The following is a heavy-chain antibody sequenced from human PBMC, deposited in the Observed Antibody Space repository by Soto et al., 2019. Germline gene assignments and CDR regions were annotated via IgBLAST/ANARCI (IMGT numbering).Heavy chain of an antibody. D-gene: IGHD4-17*01. CDR1: GFSLTNGRMG. J-gene: IGHJ6*02. Sequence: QVTLKESGPVLVKPTETLTLTCSVSGFSLTNGRMGVSWIRQPPVKALEWLAHFFSDAERSYSTSMQSRLNMYKDSSGSQVVLTMTNMAPADTATYFCARMDGDYNYYGLDVWGHWIAVTVSS. V-gene: IGHV2-26*01. CDR3: ARMDGDYNYYGLDV. CDR2: FFSDAER.